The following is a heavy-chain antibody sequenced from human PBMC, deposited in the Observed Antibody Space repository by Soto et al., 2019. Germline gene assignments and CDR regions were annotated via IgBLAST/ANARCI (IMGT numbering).Heavy chain of an antibody. CDR1: GFSFSDSY. J-gene: IGHJ4*02. CDR2: ISSSSSSS. Sequence: QVLLVESGGGLVKPGGSLRLSCAASGFSFSDSYMSWIRQAPGKGLELVSYISSSSSSSNYAVSMKSRFTISRDNAKNSLYLQMNSLGVGDTAVYYCARDNGETFDYWGQGTLVSVSS. V-gene: IGHV3-11*05. D-gene: IGHD2-8*01. CDR3: ARDNGETFDY.